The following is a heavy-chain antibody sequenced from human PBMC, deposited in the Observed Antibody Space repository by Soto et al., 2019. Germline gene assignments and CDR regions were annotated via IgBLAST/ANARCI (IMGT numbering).Heavy chain of an antibody. V-gene: IGHV3-21*01. J-gene: IGHJ4*02. D-gene: IGHD4-4*01. Sequence: GGSLRRSWAASGFTFSAYIMNWGRQAPGKGLERVSSISGSGNYTHYADFLRGRFTISRDSAKTSLYLQMNSLRAEDTAVYYCAREGINNYNEYYFDSWGQGTVVTVSS. CDR2: ISGSGNYT. CDR1: GFTFSAYI. CDR3: AREGINNYNEYYFDS.